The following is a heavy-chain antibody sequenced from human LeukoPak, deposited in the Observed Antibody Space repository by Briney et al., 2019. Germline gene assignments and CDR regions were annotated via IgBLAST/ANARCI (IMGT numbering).Heavy chain of an antibody. Sequence: SETLSLTCTVSGGSISNYYWSWIRQSPGKRLEWIGYIYYSGSPNYNPSLKSRVTMSLDTSRNQFSLKLASVTAADTAVYYCTRTSASTAIDYWGQGTLVTVSS. D-gene: IGHD4-17*01. V-gene: IGHV4-59*01. CDR2: IYYSGSP. CDR1: GGSISNYY. CDR3: TRTSASTAIDY. J-gene: IGHJ4*02.